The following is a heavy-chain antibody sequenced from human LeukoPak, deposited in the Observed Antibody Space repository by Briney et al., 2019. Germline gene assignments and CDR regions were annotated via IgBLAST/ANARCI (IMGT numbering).Heavy chain of an antibody. CDR3: ARAGRGSGWYVY. CDR1: GFTFSSYE. CDR2: ITTSSTYI. D-gene: IGHD6-19*01. Sequence: GGSLRLSCAASGFTFSSYEMNWVRQAPGKGLEWVSSITTSSTYIYYADSVKGRFTISRDNAKNSLYLQMNSLRAEDTAVYYCARAGRGSGWYVYWGQGTLVTVSS. J-gene: IGHJ4*02. V-gene: IGHV3-21*01.